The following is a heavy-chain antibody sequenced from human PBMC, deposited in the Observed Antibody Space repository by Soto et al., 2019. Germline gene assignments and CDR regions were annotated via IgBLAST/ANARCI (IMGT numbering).Heavy chain of an antibody. V-gene: IGHV4-34*01. CDR3: ARGPARSGWYYYYGMDV. CDR2: INHSGST. J-gene: IGHJ6*02. D-gene: IGHD6-19*01. CDR1: GGSFSGYY. Sequence: SETLSLTCAVYGGSFSGYYWSWICQPPGKGLEWIGEINHSGSTNYNPSLKSRVTISVDTSKNQFSLKLSSVTAADTAVYYCARGPARSGWYYYYGMDVWGQGTTVTVSS.